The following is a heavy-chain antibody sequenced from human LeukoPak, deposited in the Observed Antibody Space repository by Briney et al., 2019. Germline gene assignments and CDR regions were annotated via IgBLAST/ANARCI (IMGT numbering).Heavy chain of an antibody. CDR1: GFVFSNYA. D-gene: IGHD6-13*01. Sequence: GRSLRLSCSASGFVFSNYAMFWARQAPGKGLEWVAVVSFDGTNKGYAATVKGRFTVSRDNSKNTLYLRMNSLRPGDTAVYYCARGGIAEVEFYYYGMDVWGQGTMVTVSS. V-gene: IGHV3-30-3*01. J-gene: IGHJ6*02. CDR2: VSFDGTNK. CDR3: ARGGIAEVEFYYYGMDV.